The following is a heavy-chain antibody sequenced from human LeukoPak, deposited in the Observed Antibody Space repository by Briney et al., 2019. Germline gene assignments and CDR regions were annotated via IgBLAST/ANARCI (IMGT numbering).Heavy chain of an antibody. CDR3: ARGWDNSGYYCDF. D-gene: IGHD6-19*01. V-gene: IGHV3-48*03. Sequence: GGSLRLSCAASGLSFNNSEMYWVRQAPGQGLEWVSYISSTGYTIYYADSVKGRFSISRDNAKNSLFLQMNSLTVEDTAVYFCARGWDNSGYYCDFWGQGTLVTVSS. CDR1: GLSFNNSE. CDR2: ISSTGYTI. J-gene: IGHJ4*02.